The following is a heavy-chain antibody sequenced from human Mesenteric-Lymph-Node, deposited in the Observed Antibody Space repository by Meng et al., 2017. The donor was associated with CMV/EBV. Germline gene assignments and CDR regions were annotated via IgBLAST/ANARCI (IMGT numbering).Heavy chain of an antibody. Sequence: SGERLTNDSFRWVRQVPGQGLECMGLINPRGDSTSHAQKFQGRVTMTRDTSTSTVYMELSSLRSEDTAMYYCVRGGRDGYNYVLDYWGQGTLVTVSS. J-gene: IGHJ4*02. D-gene: IGHD5-24*01. CDR2: INPRGDST. CDR3: VRGGRDGYNYVLDY. V-gene: IGHV1-46*01. CDR1: GERLTNDS.